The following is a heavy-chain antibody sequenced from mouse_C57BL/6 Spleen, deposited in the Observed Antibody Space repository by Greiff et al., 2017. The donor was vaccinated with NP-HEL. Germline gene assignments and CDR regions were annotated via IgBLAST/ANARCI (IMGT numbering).Heavy chain of an antibody. J-gene: IGHJ3*01. V-gene: IGHV1-59*01. CDR3: ASNRAWFAY. CDR2: IDPSDSYT. CDR1: GYTFTSYW. Sequence: QVQLQQPGAELVRPGPSVKLSCKASGYTFTSYWMHWVKQRPGQGLEWIGVIDPSDSYTNYNQKFKGKATLTVDTSSSTAYMQLSSLTSEDSAVYYCASNRAWFAYWGQGTLVTVSA.